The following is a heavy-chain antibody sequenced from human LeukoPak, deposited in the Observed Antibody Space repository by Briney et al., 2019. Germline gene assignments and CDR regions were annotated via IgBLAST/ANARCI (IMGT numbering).Heavy chain of an antibody. J-gene: IGHJ4*02. CDR1: GFTFSNSW. V-gene: IGHV3-7*01. Sequence: GGCLRLSCATSGFTFSNSWMAWVSQAPGQGLEWVANIKQDESAKHYSDSVKGRFTISRDNAKNSLFLQMNGLRAEDSALYYCARDTDGSLDYWGQGTLVTVSS. D-gene: IGHD5-24*01. CDR2: IKQDESAK. CDR3: ARDTDGSLDY.